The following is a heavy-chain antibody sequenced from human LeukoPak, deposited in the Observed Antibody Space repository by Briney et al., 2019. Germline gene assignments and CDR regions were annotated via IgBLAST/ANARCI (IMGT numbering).Heavy chain of an antibody. CDR1: GYTFTGYY. CDR3: ARAGATGAYYYYYYMDV. CDR2: INPNSGGT. V-gene: IGHV1-2*02. Sequence: GASVKVSCKASGYTFTGYYMHWVRQAPGQGLEWMGWINPNSGGTNYAQKFQGRVTMTRDTSISTAYMELSRLRSDDTAVYYCARAGATGAYYYYYYMDVWGKGTTVTVSS. D-gene: IGHD1-14*01. J-gene: IGHJ6*03.